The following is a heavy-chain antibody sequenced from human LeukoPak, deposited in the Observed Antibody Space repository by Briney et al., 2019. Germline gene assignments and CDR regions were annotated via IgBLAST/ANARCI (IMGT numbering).Heavy chain of an antibody. Sequence: GGSLRLSSAASGFTFSSYAMHWVRQAPGKGLEWVAVISYDGSNKYYADSVKGRFTISRDNSKNTLYLQMNSLRAEDTAVYYCAKGDFLQYSGSYPFDYWGQGTLVTVSS. CDR2: ISYDGSNK. CDR1: GFTFSSYA. J-gene: IGHJ4*02. CDR3: AKGDFLQYSGSYPFDY. D-gene: IGHD1-26*01. V-gene: IGHV3-30-3*01.